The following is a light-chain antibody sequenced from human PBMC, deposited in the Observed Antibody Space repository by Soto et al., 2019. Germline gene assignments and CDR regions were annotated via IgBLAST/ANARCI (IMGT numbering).Light chain of an antibody. V-gene: IGKV1-17*01. CDR3: LQHNSYPPT. CDR2: AAY. CDR1: QGIRHD. Sequence: DIQMTQSPSSLSASVGDRVTITCRASQGIRHDLGWYQQKPGKAPKRLIYAAYSVQSGVPSRFSGSGSGTEFTLTISSLQPEDFATYYCLQHNSYPPTFGGGTKVDIK. J-gene: IGKJ4*01.